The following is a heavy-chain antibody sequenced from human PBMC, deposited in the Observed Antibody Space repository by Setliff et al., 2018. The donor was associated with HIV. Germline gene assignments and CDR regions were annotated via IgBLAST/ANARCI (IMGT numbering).Heavy chain of an antibody. V-gene: IGHV4-39*02. CDR2: IQHSGST. Sequence: SETLSLTCTVSGGSISGSSYFWGWIRQPPGKGLEWIGNIQHSGSTYYNPSLKSRVTISVDTSKNQFSLKLDSVTAADTAVYYCARDLGRITLSGVNEGWFDPWGQGTLVTVSS. CDR3: ARDLGRITLSGVNEGWFDP. J-gene: IGHJ5*02. D-gene: IGHD3-3*01. CDR1: GGSISGSSYF.